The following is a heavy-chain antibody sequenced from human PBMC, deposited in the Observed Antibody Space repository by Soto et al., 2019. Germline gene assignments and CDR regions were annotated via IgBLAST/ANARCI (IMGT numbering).Heavy chain of an antibody. V-gene: IGHV1-69*08. CDR2: IIPLLDIT. CDR1: GGAFTNDI. D-gene: IGHD5-12*01. Sequence: QVQLVQSGAEVKKPGSSVKVSCKASGGAFTNDIITWVRQAPGQGLEWMGRIIPLLDITNYEQKFQGRVTITSVKSTSTAYMELNGLISEDTAVYYCARDSPIGSTFSGYDAIDYWGQGTLVTVSS. J-gene: IGHJ4*02. CDR3: ARDSPIGSTFSGYDAIDY.